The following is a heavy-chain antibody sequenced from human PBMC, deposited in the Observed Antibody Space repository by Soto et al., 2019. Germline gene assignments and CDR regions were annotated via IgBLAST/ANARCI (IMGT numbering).Heavy chain of an antibody. CDR1: GFTFSSYA. Sequence: GGSLRLSCAASGFTFSSYAMSWVRQAPGKGLEWVSAISGSGGSTYYAASVKGRFTISRDNSKNTLYLQMNSLRAEDTAVYYCAKASPPGIAVAGTGDPFDYWGQGTLVTVSS. J-gene: IGHJ4*02. CDR2: ISGSGGST. CDR3: AKASPPGIAVAGTGDPFDY. V-gene: IGHV3-23*01. D-gene: IGHD6-19*01.